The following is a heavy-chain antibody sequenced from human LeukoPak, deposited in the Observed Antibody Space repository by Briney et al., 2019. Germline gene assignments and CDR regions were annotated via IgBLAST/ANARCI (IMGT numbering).Heavy chain of an antibody. Sequence: PSQTLSLTCTVSGGSISSGGYYWSRLRPHPGQGLEWIGYIYYSGSTYYNPSLKRLAIISVDTSKNQFSLKLSSVTAADTAVYYCARGVYYYDSHPTYYYYGMDVGGQGTTVTVSS. CDR1: GGSISSGGYY. CDR2: IYYSGST. D-gene: IGHD3-22*01. V-gene: IGHV4-31*01. CDR3: ARGVYYYDSHPTYYYYGMDV. J-gene: IGHJ6*02.